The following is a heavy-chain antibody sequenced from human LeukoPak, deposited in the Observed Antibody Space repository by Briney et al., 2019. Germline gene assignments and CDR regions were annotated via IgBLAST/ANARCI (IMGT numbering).Heavy chain of an antibody. CDR2: IKEDGSEK. J-gene: IGHJ5*02. CDR3: ARDRAVAGLFDP. V-gene: IGHV3-7*01. Sequence: GGSLRLSCEASGFTFSIYWMSWVRQAPGKGLEWVANIKEDGSEKDYVDSVKGRFIISRDNVKSSLYLQMNSLRPEDTAMYYCARDRAVAGLFDPWGQGTLVTVSS. D-gene: IGHD6-19*01. CDR1: GFTFSIYW.